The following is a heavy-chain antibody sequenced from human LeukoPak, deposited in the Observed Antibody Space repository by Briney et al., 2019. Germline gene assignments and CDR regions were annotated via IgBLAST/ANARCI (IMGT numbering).Heavy chain of an antibody. CDR2: IYYSGST. CDR1: GGSLTRYY. V-gene: IGHV4-59*01. CDR3: AREDYGDSGFDY. Sequence: SETLSLTCTVSGGSLTRYYWSWIRQPPGKGLEWIGYIYYSGSTNYNPSLKSRVTISVDTSKNQFTLKLSSVTAADTAVYYCAREDYGDSGFDYWGQGTLVTVSS. D-gene: IGHD4-17*01. J-gene: IGHJ4*02.